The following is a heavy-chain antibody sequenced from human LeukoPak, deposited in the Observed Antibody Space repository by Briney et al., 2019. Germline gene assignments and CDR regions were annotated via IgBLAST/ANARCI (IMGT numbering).Heavy chain of an antibody. CDR2: IKQDGSEK. Sequence: GGSLRLSCAASGFTFRSYWMTWVRQAPGKGLEWVANIKQDGSEKYYVDSVKGRFTISRDNAKNSLYLQMDDLRDEDTAVYYCARGRPYYFDYWGQGALVTVSS. CDR3: ARGRPYYFDY. J-gene: IGHJ4*02. CDR1: GFTFRSYW. V-gene: IGHV3-7*02.